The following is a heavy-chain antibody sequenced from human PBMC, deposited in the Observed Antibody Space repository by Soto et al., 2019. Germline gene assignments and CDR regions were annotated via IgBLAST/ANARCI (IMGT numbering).Heavy chain of an antibody. CDR2: ISWDDDK. Sequence: QITLKESGPTLVKPTQTLTLTCTFSGFSLSTTRLAVGWIRPPPGKPLEWLALISWDDDKRYSPFLKSRLTMTKDSAKDEVVRTMAKMDPVDTATYYCAHSVVAGLGYYFDYWGQGTLVTVSS. J-gene: IGHJ4*02. V-gene: IGHV2-5*02. D-gene: IGHD6-19*01. CDR1: GFSLSTTRLA. CDR3: AHSVVAGLGYYFDY.